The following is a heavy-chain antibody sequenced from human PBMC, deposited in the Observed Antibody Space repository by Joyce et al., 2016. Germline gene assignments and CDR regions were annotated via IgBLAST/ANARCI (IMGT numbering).Heavy chain of an antibody. V-gene: IGHV1-2*06. Sequence: QVQLVQFGAEVKKPGASVKVSCKASGYTFSGHYMHWVRQASGQGLEWMGRINWNSGGTNYAQKFQGRVTMTRDTSISTAYMELRRLRSDDTAVYYCARGNDYIWGSYRSGIDYWGQGTLVTVSS. CDR2: INWNSGGT. J-gene: IGHJ4*02. D-gene: IGHD3-16*02. CDR1: GYTFSGHY. CDR3: ARGNDYIWGSYRSGIDY.